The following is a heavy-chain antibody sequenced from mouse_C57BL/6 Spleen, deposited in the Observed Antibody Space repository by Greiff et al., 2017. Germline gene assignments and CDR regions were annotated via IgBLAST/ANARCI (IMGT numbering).Heavy chain of an antibody. CDR1: GYSITSDY. Sequence: EVKLMESGPGLAKPSQTLSLTCSVTGYSITSDYWNWIRKFPGNKLEYMGYISHSGSTSNNPSLKSRISITRDKSKNQYYLQLNSVTTEDTATYYCARANWEDYAMDYWGQGTSVTVSS. V-gene: IGHV3-8*01. D-gene: IGHD4-1*01. J-gene: IGHJ4*01. CDR2: ISHSGST. CDR3: ARANWEDYAMDY.